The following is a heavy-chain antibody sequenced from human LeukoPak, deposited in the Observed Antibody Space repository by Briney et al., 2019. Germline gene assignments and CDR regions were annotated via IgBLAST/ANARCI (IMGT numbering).Heavy chain of an antibody. CDR2: ISGSGISR. V-gene: IGHV3-23*01. CDR1: GFTFSSFA. J-gene: IGHJ4*02. CDR3: AKRSGVYSDNSGVFDY. D-gene: IGHD4-11*01. Sequence: GGSLRLSCAASGFTFSSFAMSWVRQAPGKGLEWVSGISGSGISRGYADSVKGRFTISRDNSKNTVLLQMDSLRAEDTAIYYCAKRSGVYSDNSGVFDYWGQGSLVTVSS.